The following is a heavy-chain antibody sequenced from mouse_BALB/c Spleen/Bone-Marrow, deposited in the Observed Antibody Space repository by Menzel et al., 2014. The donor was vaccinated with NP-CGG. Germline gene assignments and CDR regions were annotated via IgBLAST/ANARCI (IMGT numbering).Heavy chain of an antibody. D-gene: IGHD4-1*01. J-gene: IGHJ4*01. CDR1: GFNIKDTY. V-gene: IGHV14-3*02. Sequence: EVQLQQSGAELVKPGASVKLSCTASGFNIKDTYMHWVKQRPEQGLEWIGRIDPANGNTKYDPKFQGKATITADTSSNTSYLQLSSLTSEDAAVYYCARWEYYAMDYWGQGTSVTVSS. CDR2: IDPANGNT. CDR3: ARWEYYAMDY.